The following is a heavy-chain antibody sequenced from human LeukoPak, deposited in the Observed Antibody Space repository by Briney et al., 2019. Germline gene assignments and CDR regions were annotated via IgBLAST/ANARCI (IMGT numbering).Heavy chain of an antibody. V-gene: IGHV4-59*01. CDR1: GGSISYYY. D-gene: IGHD6-19*01. CDR2: IYYSGTT. J-gene: IGHJ4*02. Sequence: KPSETLSLTCSVSGGSISYYYWSWIRQPPGKGLEWIGYIYYSGTTNYNPPLKSRVTISVDTSNNQISLKLNSVTAADTAIYYCARGKSRAVGVTGLDYWGQGNLVTVSS. CDR3: ARGKSRAVGVTGLDY.